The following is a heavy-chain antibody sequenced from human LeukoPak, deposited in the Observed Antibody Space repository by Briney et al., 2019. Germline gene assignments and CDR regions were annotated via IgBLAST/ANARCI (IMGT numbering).Heavy chain of an antibody. D-gene: IGHD6-13*01. CDR3: ARVGAAAGTDY. CDR1: GGTFSSYA. Sequence: SVKVSCKASGGTFSSYAIGWVRQAPGQGLEWMGRIIPILGIANYAQKFQGRVTITADKSTSTAYMELSSLRSEDTAVYYCARVGAAAGTDYWGQGTLVTVSS. CDR2: IIPILGIA. J-gene: IGHJ4*02. V-gene: IGHV1-69*04.